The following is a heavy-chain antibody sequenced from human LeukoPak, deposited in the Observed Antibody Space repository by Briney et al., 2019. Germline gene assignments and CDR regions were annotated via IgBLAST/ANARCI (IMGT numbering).Heavy chain of an antibody. V-gene: IGHV3-33*01. CDR3: ARGPSRVGSSPIDI. CDR2: IWYDGSNK. CDR1: GFTFSSYG. J-gene: IGHJ3*02. D-gene: IGHD1-26*01. Sequence: TGGSLRLSCAASGFTFSSYGMHWVRQAPGKGLEWVAVIWYDGSNKYYADSVKGRFTISRDNAKNSLYLQMNSLRAEDTAVHYCARGPSRVGSSPIDIWGQGTMVTVSS.